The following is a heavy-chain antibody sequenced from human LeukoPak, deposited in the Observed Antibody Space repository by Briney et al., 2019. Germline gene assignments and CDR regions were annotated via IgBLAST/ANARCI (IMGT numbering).Heavy chain of an antibody. J-gene: IGHJ4*02. CDR1: GYTFTSYG. CDR2: ISAYNGNT. Sequence: ASVKVSCKASGYTFTSYGISWVRQAPGQGLEWMGWISAYNGNTNYAQKLQGRVTMTTDTSTSTAYMELSSLRSEDTAVYYCASVGAATPFDYWGQGTLVTVSS. CDR3: ASVGAATPFDY. D-gene: IGHD2-15*01. V-gene: IGHV1-18*01.